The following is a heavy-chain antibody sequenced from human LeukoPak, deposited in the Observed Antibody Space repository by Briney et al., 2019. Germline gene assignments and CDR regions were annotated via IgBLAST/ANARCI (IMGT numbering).Heavy chain of an antibody. D-gene: IGHD3-3*01. CDR1: GGSISSSSYY. Sequence: PSETLSLTCTVSGGSISSSSYYWGWIRQPPGKGLEWIGSIYYSGSTYYNPSLKSRVTISVDTSKNQFSLKLSSVTAADTAVYYCARAWSGITIFGVVLKSFDPWGQGTLVTVSS. V-gene: IGHV4-39*07. J-gene: IGHJ5*02. CDR3: ARAWSGITIFGVVLKSFDP. CDR2: IYYSGST.